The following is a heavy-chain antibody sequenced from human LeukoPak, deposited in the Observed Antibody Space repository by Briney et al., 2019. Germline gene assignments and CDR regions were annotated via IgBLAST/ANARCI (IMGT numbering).Heavy chain of an antibody. CDR2: IYYSGST. J-gene: IGHJ4*02. V-gene: IGHV4-31*03. D-gene: IGHD6-6*01. Sequence: PSQTLSLTCTVSGGSISSGGYDWSWIRQHPGKGLEWIGYIYYSGSTYYNPSLKSRVTISVDTSKNQFSLKLSSVTAADTAVYYCARETAARQYFDYWGQGTLVTVSS. CDR3: ARETAARQYFDY. CDR1: GGSISSGGYD.